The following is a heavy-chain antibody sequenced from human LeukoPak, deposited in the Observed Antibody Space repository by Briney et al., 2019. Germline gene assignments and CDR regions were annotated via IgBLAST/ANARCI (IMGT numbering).Heavy chain of an antibody. CDR2: ISAYNGNT. CDR3: ASRGSGSYNLAH. D-gene: IGHD1-26*01. V-gene: IGHV1-18*01. Sequence: ASVKVSCKASGYTFTSYGISWVRQAPGQGLEWMGWISAYNGNTNYAQKLQGRVTITTDESTSTAYMELSSLRSEDTAVYYCASRGSGSYNLAHWGQGTLVTVSS. CDR1: GYTFTSYG. J-gene: IGHJ4*02.